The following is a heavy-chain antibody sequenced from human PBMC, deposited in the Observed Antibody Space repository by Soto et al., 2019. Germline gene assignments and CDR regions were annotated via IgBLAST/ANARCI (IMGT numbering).Heavy chain of an antibody. V-gene: IGHV5-51*01. CDR2: IYPGDSDT. J-gene: IGHJ3*02. CDR1: GYSFTSYW. Sequence: GDSLKISCKGSGYSFTSYWIGWVRQMPGKGLEWMGIIYPGDSDTRYSPSFQGQVTISAXXXIXXXYXQXXXLXASDTAMYYCSRQVVGAPPIDIWGQGTIVTVS. CDR3: SRQVVGAPPIDI. D-gene: IGHD1-26*01.